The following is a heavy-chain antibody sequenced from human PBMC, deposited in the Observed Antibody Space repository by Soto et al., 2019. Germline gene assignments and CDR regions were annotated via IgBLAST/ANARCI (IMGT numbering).Heavy chain of an antibody. D-gene: IGHD1-26*01. CDR3: ARAPGTVGATAGFDY. CDR2: IIPILGIA. V-gene: IGHV1-69*02. Sequence: QVQLVQSGAEVKKPGSSVKVSCKASGGTFSSYTISWVRQAPGQGLEWMGRIIPILGIANYAQKFQGRVTIXXDXSXXTAYMGLSSLRSEDTAVYYCARAPGTVGATAGFDYWGQGTLVTVSS. J-gene: IGHJ4*02. CDR1: GGTFSSYT.